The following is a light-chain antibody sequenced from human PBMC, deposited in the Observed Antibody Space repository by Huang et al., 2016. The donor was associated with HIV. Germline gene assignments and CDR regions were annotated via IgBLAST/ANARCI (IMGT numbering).Light chain of an antibody. CDR2: GAS. V-gene: IGKV3-15*01. CDR1: PGVSSN. CDR3: QQYNKWPYT. J-gene: IGKJ2*01. Sequence: EIVMTQSPATLSVSPGEGATLSCRASPGVSSNLAWYQQKPGQAPRLSIQGASTRATGIPARFSGSGSGTEFTLTISSLQSEDFGVYDCQQYNKWPYTFGQGTKLEIK.